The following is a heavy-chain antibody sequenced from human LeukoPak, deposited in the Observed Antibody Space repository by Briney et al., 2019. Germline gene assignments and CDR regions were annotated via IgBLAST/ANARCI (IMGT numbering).Heavy chain of an antibody. J-gene: IGHJ5*02. CDR1: GGSFSGYY. CDR3: ARGQKRSDWFDP. D-gene: IGHD1-26*01. CDR2: INHSGST. Sequence: SETLSLTCAVYGGSFSGYYWSWIRQPPGKGLEWIGEINHSGSTNYNPSLKSRVTISVDTSKNQFSLKPSSVTAADTAVYYCARGQKRSDWFDPWGQGTLVTVSS. V-gene: IGHV4-34*01.